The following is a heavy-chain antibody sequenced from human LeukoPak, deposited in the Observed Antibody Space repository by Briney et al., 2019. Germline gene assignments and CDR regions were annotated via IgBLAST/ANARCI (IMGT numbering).Heavy chain of an antibody. V-gene: IGHV3-30*18. CDR1: GFNFRAYW. CDR2: ISYDGSNK. D-gene: IGHD4/OR15-4a*01. J-gene: IGHJ6*02. CDR3: AKDGPVGALYGMDV. Sequence: GGSLRLSCTTSGFNFRAYWMDWVRQAPGKGLEWVAFISYDGSNKYYVDSVKGRFTISRDNSKNTLYLEMNSLRAEDTAVYYCAKDGPVGALYGMDVWGQGTTVTVSS.